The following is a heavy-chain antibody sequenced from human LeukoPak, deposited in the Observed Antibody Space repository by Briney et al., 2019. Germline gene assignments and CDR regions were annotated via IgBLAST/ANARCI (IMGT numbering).Heavy chain of an antibody. CDR3: ARADSGYDLTLDY. J-gene: IGHJ4*02. CDR1: GGSVSSGSYY. V-gene: IGHV4-61*01. Sequence: SETLSLTCTVSGGSVSSGSYYWSWIRQPPGKGLEWIGYIYYSGSTNYNPSLKSRVTISVDTSKNQFSLKLSSVTAADTAVYYCARADSGYDLTLDYWGQGTLVTVSS. D-gene: IGHD5-12*01. CDR2: IYYSGST.